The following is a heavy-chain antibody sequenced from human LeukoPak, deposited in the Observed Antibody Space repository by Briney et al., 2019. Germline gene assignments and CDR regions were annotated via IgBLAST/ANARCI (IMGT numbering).Heavy chain of an antibody. J-gene: IGHJ2*01. CDR1: GGSISSYY. CDR3: ARYVLLWFGEPKYWYFDL. D-gene: IGHD3-10*01. CDR2: IYYSGST. Sequence: PSETLSLTCTVSGGSISSYYWTWIRQPPGKVLEWVGYIYYSGSTNYNPSLKSHVTISVDTPNNQFSLKLTAMTAPDPAVYYCARYVLLWFGEPKYWYFDLWGRGTLVTVSS. V-gene: IGHV4-59*01.